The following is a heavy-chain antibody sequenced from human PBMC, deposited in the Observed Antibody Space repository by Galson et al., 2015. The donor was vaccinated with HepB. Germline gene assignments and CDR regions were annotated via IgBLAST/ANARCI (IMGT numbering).Heavy chain of an antibody. CDR3: ARCPDPLGDGYNCCFQH. CDR1: GYSFTSYW. Sequence: QSGAEVKKPGESLKISCKGSGYSFTSYWIGWVRQMPGKGLEWMGIIYPGDSDTRYSPSFQGQVTISADKSISTAYLQWSSLKASDTAMNYCARCPDPLGDGYNCCFQHWGQGTLVTVSS. CDR2: IYPGDSDT. V-gene: IGHV5-51*03. D-gene: IGHD5-24*01. J-gene: IGHJ1*01.